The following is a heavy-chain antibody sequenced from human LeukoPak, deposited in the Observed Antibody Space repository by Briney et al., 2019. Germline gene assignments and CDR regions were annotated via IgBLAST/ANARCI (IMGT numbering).Heavy chain of an antibody. J-gene: IGHJ4*02. Sequence: PGGSLRLSCAASGFTFSSYSMNWVRQAPGKGLEWVSGINWNGGSTGYADSVKGRFTISRDNAKNSLYLQMNSLRAEDTALYYCARESYSSGWYDYWGQGTLVTVSS. V-gene: IGHV3-20*04. CDR3: ARESYSSGWYDY. CDR2: INWNGGST. D-gene: IGHD6-19*01. CDR1: GFTFSSYS.